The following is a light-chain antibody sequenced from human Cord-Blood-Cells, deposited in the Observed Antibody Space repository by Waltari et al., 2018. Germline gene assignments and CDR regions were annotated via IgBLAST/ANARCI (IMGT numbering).Light chain of an antibody. Sequence: SYELTQPHSVSVSPGHPARLTCPGAALPKQYAYWYQQKPGQAPVLVIYEDSERPSGIPERFSGSSSGTTVTLTISGVQAEDEADYYCQSADSSGTWVFGGGTKLTVL. CDR2: EDS. CDR1: ALPKQY. V-gene: IGLV3-25*03. CDR3: QSADSSGTWV. J-gene: IGLJ3*02.